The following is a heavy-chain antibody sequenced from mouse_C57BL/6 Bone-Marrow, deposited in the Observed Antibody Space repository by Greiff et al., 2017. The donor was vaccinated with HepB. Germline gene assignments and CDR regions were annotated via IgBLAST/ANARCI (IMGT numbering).Heavy chain of an antibody. Sequence: VQLQQPGTELVKPGASVKLSCKASGYTFTCYWMHWVKQRPGQGLEWIGNINPSNGGTNYNEKFKSKATLTVDKSSSTAYMQLSSLTSEDSAVYYCARGDYDYDGAFAYWGQGTLVTVSA. CDR1: GYTFTCYW. V-gene: IGHV1-53*01. CDR2: INPSNGGT. CDR3: ARGDYDYDGAFAY. D-gene: IGHD2-4*01. J-gene: IGHJ3*01.